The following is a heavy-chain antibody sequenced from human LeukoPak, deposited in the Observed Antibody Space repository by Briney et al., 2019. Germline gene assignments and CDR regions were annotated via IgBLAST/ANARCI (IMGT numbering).Heavy chain of an antibody. CDR2: IKQDGSEK. V-gene: IGHV3-7*01. J-gene: IGHJ5*02. CDR3: ARDLRQYQLLNWFDP. Sequence: GGSLRLSRAASGFTLSSYWISWARQPPGKGLKWAANIKQDGSEKYYVDSVKGRFTISRDNAKNSLYLQMNSLRAEDTAVYYCARDLRQYQLLNWFDPWGQGTLVTVSS. D-gene: IGHD2-2*01. CDR1: GFTLSSYW.